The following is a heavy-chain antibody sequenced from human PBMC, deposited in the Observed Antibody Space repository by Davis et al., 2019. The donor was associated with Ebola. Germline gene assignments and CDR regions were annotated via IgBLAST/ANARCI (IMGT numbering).Heavy chain of an antibody. CDR3: ARDCPSSTSCYRASSD. V-gene: IGHV1-18*04. Sequence: AASVKVSCKASGYTFTSYGISWVRQAPGQGLEWMGWISAYNGNTNYAQKLQGRVTMTTDTSTSTAYMELRSLRSDDTAVYYCARDCPSSTSCYRASSDWSQGTMVTVSS. CDR2: ISAYNGNT. CDR1: GYTFTSYG. D-gene: IGHD2-2*02. J-gene: IGHJ3*01.